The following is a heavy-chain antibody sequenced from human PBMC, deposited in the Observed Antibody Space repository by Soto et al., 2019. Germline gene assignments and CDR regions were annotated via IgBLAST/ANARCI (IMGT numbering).Heavy chain of an antibody. Sequence: GGSLRLSCAASGCRFSAYSMNWVRQAPGKGLEWISYLSFGNHRTLYANSARGRFTVSRDDANQFLYLQMNGLRDEDTALYYCTRDSGSGYSMDVWGQGTTVTVSS. J-gene: IGHJ6*02. CDR3: TRDSGSGYSMDV. D-gene: IGHD5-12*01. V-gene: IGHV3-48*02. CDR1: GCRFSAYS. CDR2: LSFGNHRT.